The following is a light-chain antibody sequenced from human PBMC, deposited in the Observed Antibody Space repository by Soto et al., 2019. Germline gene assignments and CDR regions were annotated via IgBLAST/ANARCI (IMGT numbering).Light chain of an antibody. V-gene: IGKV3-20*01. CDR2: GAS. Sequence: DIVLTQSPGTLSLSPGERATLSCRASQSVSSNSLAWYQQKPGQAPRLLIYGASKRATDIPDRFSGSGSETDFALTISGLEPEDFAVYYCQQYGTSPPGVTFGPGTKVDMK. CDR3: QQYGTSPPGVT. CDR1: QSVSSNS. J-gene: IGKJ3*01.